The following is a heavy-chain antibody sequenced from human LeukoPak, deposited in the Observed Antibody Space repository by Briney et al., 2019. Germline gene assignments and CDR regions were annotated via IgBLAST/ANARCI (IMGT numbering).Heavy chain of an antibody. V-gene: IGHV4-39*01. J-gene: IGHJ5*02. Sequence: WVRQPPGKGLEWIGSIYYSGNTHYNPSLKSRLTITPDTSKNQISLKLSSVTAADTAVYYCARHGAGYRPSWFDPWGQGTLVTVSS. D-gene: IGHD6-13*01. CDR2: IYYSGNT. CDR3: ARHGAGYRPSWFDP.